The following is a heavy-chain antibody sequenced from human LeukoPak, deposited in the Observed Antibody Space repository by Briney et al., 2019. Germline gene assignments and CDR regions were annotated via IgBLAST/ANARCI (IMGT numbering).Heavy chain of an antibody. CDR1: GFTFSGYS. D-gene: IGHD3-3*01. Sequence: GGSLRLSCAASGFTFSGYSMSWVRQAPGKGLEWVAHIKQGGSETSYVDSVKGRFSISRDNTKGSLFLQLNSLRAEDTAVYYCAKDPDRYYDFWSGYHAGAFDIWGQGTMVTVSS. J-gene: IGHJ3*02. V-gene: IGHV3-7*03. CDR3: AKDPDRYYDFWSGYHAGAFDI. CDR2: IKQGGSET.